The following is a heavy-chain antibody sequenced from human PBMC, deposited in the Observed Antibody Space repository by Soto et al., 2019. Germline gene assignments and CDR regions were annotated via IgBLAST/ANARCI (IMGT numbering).Heavy chain of an antibody. Sequence: ASVKVSCKASGYTFTSYAMHWVRQAPGQRLEWMGWINAGNGNTKYSQKFQGRVTITRDTSASTAYMELSSLRSEDTAVYYCARGWYYDFWSGYSTYDYSGPGTMVTIYS. CDR1: GYTFTSYA. D-gene: IGHD3-3*01. CDR3: ARGWYYDFWSGYSTYDY. V-gene: IGHV1-3*01. J-gene: IGHJ4*02. CDR2: INAGNGNT.